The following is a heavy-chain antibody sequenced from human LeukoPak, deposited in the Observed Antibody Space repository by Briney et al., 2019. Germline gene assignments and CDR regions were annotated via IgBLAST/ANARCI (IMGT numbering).Heavy chain of an antibody. V-gene: IGHV4-59*08. Sequence: SETLSLTCAVSGGSISSNYWSWIRQPPGKGLEWIGYIYDSRSNNYNPSFRSRVTISADTSKNQFSLKRRSVTAADRAVYYCARREDSSDWYYFDDWGQGTLVTVS. D-gene: IGHD3-22*01. CDR1: GGSISSNY. CDR3: ARREDSSDWYYFDD. CDR2: IYDSRSN. J-gene: IGHJ4*02.